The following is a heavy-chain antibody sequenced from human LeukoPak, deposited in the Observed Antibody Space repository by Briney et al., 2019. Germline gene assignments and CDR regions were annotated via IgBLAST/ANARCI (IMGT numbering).Heavy chain of an antibody. CDR1: GFTFSSYS. J-gene: IGHJ6*04. D-gene: IGHD2-2*01. Sequence: GGSLRLSCAASGFTFSSYSMNWVRQAPGKGLEWVSSISSSSSYIYYADSVKGRFTISRDNARNSVHLEVNNLRAEDTAVYYCATRRCSIAACRASSYRCFDFWGKGTTVIVSS. CDR2: ISSSSSYI. V-gene: IGHV3-21*06. CDR3: ATRRCSIAACRASSYRCFDF.